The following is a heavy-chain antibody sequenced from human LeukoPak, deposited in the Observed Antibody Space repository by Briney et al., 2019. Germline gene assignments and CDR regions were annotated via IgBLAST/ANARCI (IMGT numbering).Heavy chain of an antibody. J-gene: IGHJ4*02. D-gene: IGHD6-6*01. CDR2: IYYSGST. CDR1: GVSISSSSYY. CDR3: ARHLSSSAFDY. Sequence: SSETLSLTCTVSGVSISSSSYYWGWIRQPPGKGLEWIGSIYYSGSTYYNPSLKSRVTISVDTSKNQFSLKLSSVTAADTAVYYCARHLSSSAFDYWGQGTLVTVSS. V-gene: IGHV4-39*01.